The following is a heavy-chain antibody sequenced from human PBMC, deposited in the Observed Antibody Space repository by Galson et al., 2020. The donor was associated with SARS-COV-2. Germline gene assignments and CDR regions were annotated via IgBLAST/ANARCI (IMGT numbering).Heavy chain of an antibody. CDR2: ISYDGSDK. D-gene: IGHD2-2*01. Sequence: TGGSLRLSCAASGFTFSTYGIHWVRQAPGKGLELVALISYDGSDKYYADSVKGRFTISRDNSENTLYLQMDSLRADDTAVYYCAKNALYIPSYFDYWGQGTLVTVSS. V-gene: IGHV3-30*18. CDR3: AKNALYIPSYFDY. J-gene: IGHJ4*02. CDR1: GFTFSTYG.